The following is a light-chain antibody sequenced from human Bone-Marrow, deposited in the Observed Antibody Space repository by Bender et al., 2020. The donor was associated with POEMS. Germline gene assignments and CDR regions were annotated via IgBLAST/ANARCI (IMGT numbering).Light chain of an antibody. Sequence: QSALTQPASVSGSPGQSITISCTGTSSDVGTNLVSWYQQHSGETPKLLIFEISERPSGISNRFSGSKSGNTASLTISGLQAEDEADYYCISYTVNYSLYVFGTGTKVTVL. J-gene: IGLJ1*01. V-gene: IGLV2-14*02. CDR2: EIS. CDR3: ISYTVNYSLYV. CDR1: SSDVGTNL.